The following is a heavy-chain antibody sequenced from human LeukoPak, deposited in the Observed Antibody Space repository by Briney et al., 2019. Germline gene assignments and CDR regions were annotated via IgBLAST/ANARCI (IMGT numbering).Heavy chain of an antibody. CDR1: RFTFSSYA. Sequence: GGSLRLSCAASRFTFSSYALSWVRQAPGKGLEWVSDISGSGGSTHYADSVKGRFTIPRDNSKNTLYLQMNSLRAEDTAVYYCAKVALYSSGWSVDKYYFDYWGQGTLVTVSS. J-gene: IGHJ4*02. D-gene: IGHD6-19*01. CDR3: AKVALYSSGWSVDKYYFDY. CDR2: ISGSGGST. V-gene: IGHV3-23*01.